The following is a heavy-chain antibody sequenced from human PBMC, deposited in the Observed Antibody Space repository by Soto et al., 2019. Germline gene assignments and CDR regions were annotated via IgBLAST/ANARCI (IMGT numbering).Heavy chain of an antibody. J-gene: IGHJ4*02. V-gene: IGHV1-46*03. CDR3: AALTESRFGELLYFDY. CDR1: GYTFTSYY. D-gene: IGHD3-10*01. CDR2: INPSGGST. Sequence: QVQLVQSGAEVKKPGASVKVSCKASGYTFTSYYMHWVRQAPGQGLEWMGIINPSGGSTSYAQKFQGRVTMTRDTSTSTVYMELSSLRSEDTAVYYCAALTESRFGELLYFDYWGQGTLVTVSS.